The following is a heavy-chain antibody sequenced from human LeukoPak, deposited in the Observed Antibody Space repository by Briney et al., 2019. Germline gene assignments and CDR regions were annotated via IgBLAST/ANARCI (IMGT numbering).Heavy chain of an antibody. Sequence: PGGSLRLSCAASGFTFSSYAMSWVRQAPGKGLEWVSAISGSGGSTYYADSVKGRFTISRDNSKNTLYLQMNSLRAEDTAVYYCARADYGDLRVPFDYWGQGTLVTVSS. CDR1: GFTFSSYA. J-gene: IGHJ4*02. CDR3: ARADYGDLRVPFDY. CDR2: ISGSGGST. D-gene: IGHD4-17*01. V-gene: IGHV3-23*01.